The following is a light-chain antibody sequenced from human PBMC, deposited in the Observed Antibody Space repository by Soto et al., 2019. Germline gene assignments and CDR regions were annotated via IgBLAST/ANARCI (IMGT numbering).Light chain of an antibody. CDR3: ATWDDTLNGRV. CDR2: SDN. J-gene: IGLJ3*02. Sequence: QLVLTQPPSASGTPGQRVTISCSGSSSNIGSNSVNWYHQVAGTAPKLLIHSDNQRPSGVPDRFSGSKSGTSASLAISGLQSGDEADYYCATWDDTLNGRVFGGGTKLHVL. V-gene: IGLV1-44*01. CDR1: SSNIGSNS.